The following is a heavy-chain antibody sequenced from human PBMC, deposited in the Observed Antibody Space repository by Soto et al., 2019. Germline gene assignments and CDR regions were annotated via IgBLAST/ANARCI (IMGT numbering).Heavy chain of an antibody. CDR3: ARRAILWGNAFDI. Sequence: QVQLVESGGGLVKPGGSLRLSCAASGFTFSDYYMSWIRQAPGNGLEWVSYISTSGHTIYYADSVKGRFTISRDNAKNSLYLQMNSQRVEDTAVYYCARRAILWGNAFDIWGQGTMVTVSS. V-gene: IGHV3-11*01. D-gene: IGHD3-16*01. J-gene: IGHJ3*02. CDR1: GFTFSDYY. CDR2: ISTSGHTI.